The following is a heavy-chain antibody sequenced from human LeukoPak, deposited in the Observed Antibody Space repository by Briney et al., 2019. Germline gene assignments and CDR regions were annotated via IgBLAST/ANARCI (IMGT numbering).Heavy chain of an antibody. CDR1: GFTFSGYA. V-gene: IGHV3-23*01. D-gene: IGHD3-3*01. J-gene: IGHJ4*02. CDR3: AKDQAYYDFWSGFFGGFDY. CDR2: ISGSGGST. Sequence: PPGGSLRLSCAASGFTFSGYAMSWVRQAPGKGLEWVSAISGSGGSTYYADSVKGRFTISRDNSKNTLYLQMNSLRAEDTAVYYCAKDQAYYDFWSGFFGGFDYWGQGTLVTVSS.